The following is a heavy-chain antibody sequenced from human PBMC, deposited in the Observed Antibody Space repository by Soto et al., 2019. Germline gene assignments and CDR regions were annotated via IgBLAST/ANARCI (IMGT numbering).Heavy chain of an antibody. CDR2: IYWGDDK. V-gene: IGHV2-5*02. D-gene: IGHD1-1*01. J-gene: IGHJ5*02. CDR3: VHNPDTTLFWFDP. CDR1: GFSLSSSGGG. Sequence: QITLKESGPTLVKPTQTLTLTCTFSGFSLSSSGGGVGWIRQPPGKALEWLALIYWGDDKRYSPSLKTRPTIARDTSTNQVVLTMTNMEPVDTATYYCVHNPDTTLFWFDPWGQGTLVTASS.